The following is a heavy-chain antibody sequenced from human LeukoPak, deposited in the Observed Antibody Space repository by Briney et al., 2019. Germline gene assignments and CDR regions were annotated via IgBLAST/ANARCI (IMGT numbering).Heavy chain of an antibody. J-gene: IGHJ4*02. V-gene: IGHV3-23*01. CDR1: GITVSNYG. D-gene: IGHD3-10*01. Sequence: GGSLRLSCAVSGITVSNYGMSWVRQAPGKGLECVAGISDSGGGTNYADSVKGRFTISRDNPKNTLYLQMNSLRAEDTAVYFCAKRGVVIRVILVGFHKEAYYFDSWGQGALVTVSS. CDR2: ISDSGGGT. CDR3: AKRGVVIRVILVGFHKEAYYFDS.